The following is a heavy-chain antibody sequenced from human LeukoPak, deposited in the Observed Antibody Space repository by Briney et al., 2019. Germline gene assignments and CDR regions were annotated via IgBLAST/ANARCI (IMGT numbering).Heavy chain of an antibody. Sequence: SETLSLTCAVSGGSISSSNWWSWVRQPPGKGLEWIGEIYHSGSTNYNPSLKSRVTISVDKSKNQFSLKLTSVTAADTAVYYCARSKTPWDAFDIWGQGTMVTVSS. CDR2: IYHSGST. J-gene: IGHJ3*02. V-gene: IGHV4-4*02. CDR1: GGSISSSNW. CDR3: ARSKTPWDAFDI. D-gene: IGHD2-15*01.